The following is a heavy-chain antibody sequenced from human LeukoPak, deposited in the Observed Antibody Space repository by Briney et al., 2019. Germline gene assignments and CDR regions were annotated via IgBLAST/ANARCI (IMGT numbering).Heavy chain of an antibody. D-gene: IGHD3-9*01. CDR3: AGQRGKMRYFDFVALDY. V-gene: IGHV4-39*01. CDR1: GGSISSSSYH. Sequence: SETLSLTCTVSGGSISSSSYHWGWIRQPPGKGLEWIGTIYSGGSTYYNSSLKSRVTISIDTSNNQFFLKLNSVTAADTAVYYCAGQRGKMRYFDFVALDYWGQGTLVTVSS. J-gene: IGHJ4*02. CDR2: IYSGGST.